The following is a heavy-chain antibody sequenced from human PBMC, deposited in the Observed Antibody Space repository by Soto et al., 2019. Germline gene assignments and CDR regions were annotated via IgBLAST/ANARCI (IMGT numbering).Heavy chain of an antibody. J-gene: IGHJ4*02. CDR1: GFTFSSYS. Sequence: GGSLRLSCAASGFTFSSYSMNWVRQAPGKGLEWVSSISSSSSYIYYADLVKGRFTISRDNAKNSLYLQMNSLRAEDTAVYYCAREGLSIGLALDYWGQGTLVTVSS. D-gene: IGHD2-15*01. CDR3: AREGLSIGLALDY. CDR2: ISSSSSYI. V-gene: IGHV3-21*01.